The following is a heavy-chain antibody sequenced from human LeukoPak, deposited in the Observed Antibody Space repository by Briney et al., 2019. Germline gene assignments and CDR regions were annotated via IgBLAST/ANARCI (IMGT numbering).Heavy chain of an antibody. CDR2: INPNSGGT. D-gene: IGHD5-24*01. Sequence: ASVKVSCKASGYTFTGYYMHWVRQAPGQGLEWMGWINPNSGGTNYAQKFQGRVTMTRDTSTSTVYMELSSLRSEDTAVYYCAREVAGYKYFDYWGQGTLVTVS. V-gene: IGHV1-2*02. CDR1: GYTFTGYY. CDR3: AREVAGYKYFDY. J-gene: IGHJ4*02.